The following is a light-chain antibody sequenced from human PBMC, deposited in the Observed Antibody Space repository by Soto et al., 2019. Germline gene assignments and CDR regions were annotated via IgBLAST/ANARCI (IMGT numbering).Light chain of an antibody. Sequence: QLVLTQSPSASASLGASVKLTCTLSSGHSSYAIAWHQQQPEKGPRYLMKLNSDGRHSKGDGIPDRFSGSSSGAERYLTISRLQSEDEADYYCQTWGTGIEVFGGGTKLTVL. CDR2: LNSDGRH. CDR1: SGHSSYA. V-gene: IGLV4-69*01. J-gene: IGLJ3*02. CDR3: QTWGTGIEV.